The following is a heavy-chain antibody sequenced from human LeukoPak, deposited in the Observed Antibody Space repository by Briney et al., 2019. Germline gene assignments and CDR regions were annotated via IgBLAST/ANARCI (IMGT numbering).Heavy chain of an antibody. J-gene: IGHJ5*02. CDR2: IYPGDSDT. Sequence: GESLKISCKGSGYSFTSYWIGWVRQMPGKGLGWMGIIYPGDSDTRYSPSFQGQVTISADKSISTAYLQWSSLKASDTAMYYCARLFADYSNLTPHNWFDPWGQGTLVTVSS. V-gene: IGHV5-51*01. D-gene: IGHD4-11*01. CDR3: ARLFADYSNLTPHNWFDP. CDR1: GYSFTSYW.